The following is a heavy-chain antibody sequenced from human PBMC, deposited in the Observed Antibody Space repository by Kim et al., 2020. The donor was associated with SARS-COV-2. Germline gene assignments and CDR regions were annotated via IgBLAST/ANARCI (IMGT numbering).Heavy chain of an antibody. V-gene: IGHV3-30-3*01. CDR3: ASCLTDYYGMDV. J-gene: IGHJ6*02. Sequence: GGSLRLSCAASGFTFSSYAMHWVRQAPGKGLEWVAVISYDGSNKYYADSVKGRFTISRDNSKNTLYLQMNSLRAEDTAVYYCASCLTDYYGMDVWGQGPTVTVSS. D-gene: IGHD7-27*01. CDR1: GFTFSSYA. CDR2: ISYDGSNK.